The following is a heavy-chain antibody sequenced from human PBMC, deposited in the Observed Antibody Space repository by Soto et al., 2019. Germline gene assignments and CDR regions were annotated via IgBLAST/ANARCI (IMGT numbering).Heavy chain of an antibody. CDR1: GYTFTGYY. V-gene: IGHV1-2*02. J-gene: IGHJ4*02. CDR2: INPNSGGT. Sequence: EASVKVSCKASGYTFTGYYMHWVRQAPGQGLEWMGWINPNSGGTNYAQKFQGRVTMTRDTSISTAYMELSRLRSDDTAVYYCARETVMDSHPKGVSFDYWGQGTLVTVSS. D-gene: IGHD2-8*01. CDR3: ARETVMDSHPKGVSFDY.